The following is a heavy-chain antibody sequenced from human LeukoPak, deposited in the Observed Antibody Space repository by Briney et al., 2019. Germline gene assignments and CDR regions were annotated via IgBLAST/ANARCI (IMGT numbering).Heavy chain of an antibody. Sequence: SVKVSCKASGASFRNYVISWVRQAPGQGLEWMGRIIPILPVVKYAQKFQGRVTITADKSTATAYMELSGLRSDDTAVYYCARAWHSGSYREGFDPWGQGTLVTVSS. D-gene: IGHD6-19*01. J-gene: IGHJ5*02. V-gene: IGHV1-69*04. CDR2: IIPILPVV. CDR3: ARAWHSGSYREGFDP. CDR1: GASFRNYV.